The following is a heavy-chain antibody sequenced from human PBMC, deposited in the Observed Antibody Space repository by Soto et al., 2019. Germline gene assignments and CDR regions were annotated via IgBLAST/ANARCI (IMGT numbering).Heavy chain of an antibody. V-gene: IGHV3-33*01. Sequence: GGSLRLSCAASGFTFSSYGMHWVRQAPGKGLEWVAVIWYDGSNKYYADSVKGRFTISRDNSKNTLYLQMNSLRAEDTAVYYCARTYGNDAFDTWGQGTMVTVSS. CDR3: ARTYGNDAFDT. CDR1: GFTFSSYG. J-gene: IGHJ3*02. D-gene: IGHD4-17*01. CDR2: IWYDGSNK.